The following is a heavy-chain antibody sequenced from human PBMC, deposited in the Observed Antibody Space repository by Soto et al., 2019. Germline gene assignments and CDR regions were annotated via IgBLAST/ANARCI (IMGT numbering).Heavy chain of an antibody. V-gene: IGHV1-3*01. D-gene: IGHD6-6*01. CDR1: GYTFSNYA. J-gene: IGHJ4*02. CDR3: ALGAGLSIAGRCDF. Sequence: ASVKVSCKASGYTFSNYAMHWVRQAPGQRLEWMGWINPGNGDTKYPQKFQGRVTITRDTSASTAYMELSSLRSEDTAVYYCALGAGLSIAGRCDFWGQGTLVTVSS. CDR2: INPGNGDT.